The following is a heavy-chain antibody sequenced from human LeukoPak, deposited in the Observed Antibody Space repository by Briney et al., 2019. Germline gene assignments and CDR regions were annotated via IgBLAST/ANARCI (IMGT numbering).Heavy chain of an antibody. J-gene: IGHJ4*02. Sequence: SETLSLACTVSGGSISSYYWSWIRQPPGKGLEWIGYIYYSGSTNYNPSLKSRVTISVDTSKNQFSLKLSSVTAADTAVYYCARVELLGSSGWPFDYWGQGTLVTVSS. CDR3: ARVELLGSSGWPFDY. CDR1: GGSISSYY. CDR2: IYYSGST. V-gene: IGHV4-59*01. D-gene: IGHD6-19*01.